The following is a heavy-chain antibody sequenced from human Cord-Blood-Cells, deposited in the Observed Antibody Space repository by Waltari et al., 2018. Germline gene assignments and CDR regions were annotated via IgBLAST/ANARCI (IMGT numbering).Heavy chain of an antibody. V-gene: IGHV4-61*09. D-gene: IGHD6-6*01. CDR1: GGSISSGSYY. Sequence: QVQLQESGPGLVKPSQTLSLTCTVPGGSISSGSYYGTWIRQPAGKGLEWIGYIYTSGSTNYNPSLKSRVTISVDTSKNQFSLKLSSVTAADTAVYYCARGGSSDAFDIWGQGTMVTVSS. J-gene: IGHJ3*02. CDR2: IYTSGST. CDR3: ARGGSSDAFDI.